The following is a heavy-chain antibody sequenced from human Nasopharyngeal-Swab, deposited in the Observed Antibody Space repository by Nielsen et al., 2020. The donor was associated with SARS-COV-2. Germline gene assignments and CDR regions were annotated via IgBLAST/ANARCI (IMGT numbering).Heavy chain of an antibody. CDR3: ARVYYDSSVWSFDY. V-gene: IGHV4-4*07. J-gene: IGHJ4*02. CDR2: IYTSGST. CDR1: GGSISSYY. D-gene: IGHD3-22*01. Sequence: SETLSLTCTVVAGGSISSYYWSWIRQPAGKGLEWIGRIYTSGSTNYNPSLKSRVTMSVDTSKNQFSLKLSSVTAADTVVYYCARVYYDSSVWSFDYWGQGTLVTVSS.